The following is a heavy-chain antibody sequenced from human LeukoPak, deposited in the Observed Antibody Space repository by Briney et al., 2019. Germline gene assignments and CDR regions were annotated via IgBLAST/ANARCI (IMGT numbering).Heavy chain of an antibody. CDR1: GFTFSSYG. D-gene: IGHD3-22*01. Sequence: PGRSLRLSCAASGFTFSSYGMHWVRQAPGKGLERVAVISYDGSNKYYADSVKGRFTISRDNSKNTLYLQMNSLRAEDTAVYYCAKAYYYDSSGYAREGYFDYWGQGTLVTVSS. J-gene: IGHJ4*02. CDR2: ISYDGSNK. CDR3: AKAYYYDSSGYAREGYFDY. V-gene: IGHV3-30*18.